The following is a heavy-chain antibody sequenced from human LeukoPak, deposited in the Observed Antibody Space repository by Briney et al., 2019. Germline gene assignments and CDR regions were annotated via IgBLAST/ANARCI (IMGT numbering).Heavy chain of an antibody. Sequence: GRSLRLSCAASGFSFSTSGMHWVRQAPGKGLEWVAVISYDGSNKLYADSVKGRFTISRDNSKSTLYLQINSLRAGDTAVYYCAREAYRDYYYGMDVWGQGTTVTVSS. J-gene: IGHJ6*02. CDR3: AREAYRDYYYGMDV. CDR2: ISYDGSNK. V-gene: IGHV3-33*01. D-gene: IGHD1-14*01. CDR1: GFSFSTSG.